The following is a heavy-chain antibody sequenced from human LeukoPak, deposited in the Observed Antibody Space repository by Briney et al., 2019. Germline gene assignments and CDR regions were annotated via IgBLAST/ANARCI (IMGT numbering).Heavy chain of an antibody. D-gene: IGHD3-10*01. CDR3: VREFYGRGDY. V-gene: IGHV3-21*05. CDR2: LSTRSGHS. J-gene: IGHJ4*02. Sequence: GGSLRLSCAASGFTFSSYWMSWVRQAPGKGLEWISYLSTRSGHSNYAASVKGRFTISRDDAKNSLYLQMNSLTAADTAIYYCVREFYGRGDYWGQGTLVTVSS. CDR1: GFTFSSYW.